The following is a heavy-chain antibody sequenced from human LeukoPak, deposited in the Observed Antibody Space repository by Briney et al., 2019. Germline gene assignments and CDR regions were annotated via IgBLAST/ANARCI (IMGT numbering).Heavy chain of an antibody. J-gene: IGHJ4*02. V-gene: IGHV3-23*01. CDR2: ISGSGGST. D-gene: IGHD6-13*01. CDR1: GFTFSSYA. CDR3: ARGSSSWYYFDY. Sequence: GGSLRLSCAASGFTFSSYAMSWVRQAPGKGLEWVSAISGSGGSTYYADSVKGRFTISRDNAKNSLYLQMNSLRVEDTAVYYCARGSSSWYYFDYWGQGTLVTVSS.